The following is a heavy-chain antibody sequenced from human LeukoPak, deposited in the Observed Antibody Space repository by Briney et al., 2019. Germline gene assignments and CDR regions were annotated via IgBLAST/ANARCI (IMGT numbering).Heavy chain of an antibody. CDR2: ISSSGSTI. V-gene: IGHV3-48*04. J-gene: IGHJ4*02. D-gene: IGHD1-26*01. CDR1: GFTFSSYS. Sequence: GGSLRLSCAASGFTFSSYSMNWVRQAPGKGLEWVSYISSSGSTIYYADSVKGRFTISRDNAKNSLYPQMNSLRAEDTAVYYCARVARGIGRYFDYWGQGTLVTVSS. CDR3: ARVARGIGRYFDY.